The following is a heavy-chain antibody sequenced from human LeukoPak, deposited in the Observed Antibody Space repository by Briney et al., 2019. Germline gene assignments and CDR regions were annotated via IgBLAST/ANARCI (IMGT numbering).Heavy chain of an antibody. D-gene: IGHD2-2*01. CDR1: GITFSNYV. CDR3: AKQYCRSGTRQTWTYFDS. V-gene: IGHV3-23*01. J-gene: IGHJ4*02. Sequence: PGGSLRLSCAASGITFSNYVMTWVRQAPGKGLEWVSSINDQGSSTYYADSVKGRFTISRDNSKNTLYLQMNSLTAEDTAVYYCAKQYCRSGTRQTWTYFDSWGQGTLVTVSS. CDR2: INDQGSST.